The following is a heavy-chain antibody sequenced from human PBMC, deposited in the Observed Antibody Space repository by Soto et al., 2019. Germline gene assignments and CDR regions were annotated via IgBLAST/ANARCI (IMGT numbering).Heavy chain of an antibody. V-gene: IGHV3-30*18. Sequence: GGSLRLSCAASGFTFSSYGMHWVRQAPGKGLEWVAVISYDGSNKYYADSVKGRFTISRDNSKNTLYLQMNSLRAEDTAVYYCAKDYRKNNCLGELSPDIYGMDVWGQGTTVTVSS. CDR1: GFTFSSYG. J-gene: IGHJ6*02. D-gene: IGHD3-16*02. CDR2: ISYDGSNK. CDR3: AKDYRKNNCLGELSPDIYGMDV.